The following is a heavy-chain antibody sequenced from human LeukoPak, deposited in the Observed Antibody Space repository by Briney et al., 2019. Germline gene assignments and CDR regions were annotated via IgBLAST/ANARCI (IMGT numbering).Heavy chain of an antibody. CDR3: ARGTDYGDYGGTWFYYYYMDV. CDR1: GYIFTAYY. D-gene: IGHD4-17*01. J-gene: IGHJ6*03. CDR2: INGNSGGT. Sequence: VASVKVSCKASGYIFTAYYMHWVRQAPGQGPEWMGWINGNSGGTNYARKFRGRVTMTRDTSITTAYMEVSGLRSDDTAVYYCARGTDYGDYGGTWFYYYYMDVWGEGTTVTVSS. V-gene: IGHV1-2*02.